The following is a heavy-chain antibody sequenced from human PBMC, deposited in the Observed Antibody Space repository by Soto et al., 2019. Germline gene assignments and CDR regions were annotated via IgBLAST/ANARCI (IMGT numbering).Heavy chain of an antibody. CDR2: IKQDGSEK. CDR1: GFTFSSYW. V-gene: IGHV3-7*01. D-gene: IGHD6-13*01. J-gene: IGHJ6*02. CDR3: ARDPYSSSWGFYYGMDV. Sequence: EVQLVESGGGLVQPGGSLRLSCAASGFTFSSYWMSWVRQAPGKGLEWVANIKQDGSEKYYVDSVKGRFTISRENAKNSLYLQMNSLRAEDTAVYYCARDPYSSSWGFYYGMDVWGQGTTVTVSS.